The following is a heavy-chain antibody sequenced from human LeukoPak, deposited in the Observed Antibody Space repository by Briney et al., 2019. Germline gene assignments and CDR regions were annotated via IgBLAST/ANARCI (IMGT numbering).Heavy chain of an antibody. CDR1: GFSFSTTW. CDR2: INIDGSQR. Sequence: GGSLRLSCAASGFSFSTTWMTWVHQTPGKGLELVANINIDGSQRYHADSVEGRFTISRDNVKNTLYLQMSSLRVEDTAVYYCARDPGWGALDYWGQGALVIVSS. J-gene: IGHJ4*02. V-gene: IGHV3-7*03. CDR3: ARDPGWGALDY. D-gene: IGHD3-16*01.